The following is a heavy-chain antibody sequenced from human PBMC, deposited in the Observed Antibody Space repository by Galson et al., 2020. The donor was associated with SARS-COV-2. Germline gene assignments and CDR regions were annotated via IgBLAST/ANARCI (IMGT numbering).Heavy chain of an antibody. CDR3: VRDRPGVHGMDV. V-gene: IGHV4-39*07. CDR2: ISFSGST. D-gene: IGHD6-6*01. Sequence: SETLSLTCSVPGVSIISTGSYWGWIRQPPGKGLEWIGTISFSGSTYYNASLKSRLSISLDTSKNQPSLRRTSVTAADTAVYYCVRDRPGVHGMDVWGQGTTVIVSS. J-gene: IGHJ6*02. CDR1: GVSIISTGSY.